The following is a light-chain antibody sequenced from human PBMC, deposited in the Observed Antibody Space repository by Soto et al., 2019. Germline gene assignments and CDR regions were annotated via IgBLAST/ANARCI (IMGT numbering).Light chain of an antibody. CDR2: GAS. Sequence: EIVMTQSPATLSVSPGERATLSGRASQSVSSTLAWYQQKPGQAPRLLIYGASTRATGIPARFSGSGSGTEFTLPIRSLQSEDFAVYYCQQYNNWPIFGQGTRLEIK. J-gene: IGKJ5*01. V-gene: IGKV3-15*01. CDR3: QQYNNWPI. CDR1: QSVSST.